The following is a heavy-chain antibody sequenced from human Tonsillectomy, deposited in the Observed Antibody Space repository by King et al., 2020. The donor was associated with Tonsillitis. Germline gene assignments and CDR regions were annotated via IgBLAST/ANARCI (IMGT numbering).Heavy chain of an antibody. CDR2: IWSDATNK. CDR3: ARGAGSSWPYYYYYMDV. D-gene: IGHD6-13*01. V-gene: IGHV3-33*08. Sequence: VQLVESGGRVVQPGRSLRLSCAASGFTFDSFGMHWVRQAPGKGLEWVAGIWSDATNKYYADSGKGRFTISRDNSKNTPFMQRNSLRAEDTAVYYCARGAGSSWPYYYYYMDVWGKGTTVTVSS. CDR1: GFTFDSFG. J-gene: IGHJ6*03.